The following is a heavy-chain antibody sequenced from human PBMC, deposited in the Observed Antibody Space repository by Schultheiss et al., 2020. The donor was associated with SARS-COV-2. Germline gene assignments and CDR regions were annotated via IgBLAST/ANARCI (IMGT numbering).Heavy chain of an antibody. J-gene: IGHJ4*02. Sequence: GGSLRLSCAASGFTFSSYGMHWVRQAPGKGLEWVAFIRYDGSNKYYADSVKGRFTISRDNAKNSLYLQMNSLRAEDTAVYYCARGSLDEYSSSYWGQGTLVTVSS. CDR1: GFTFSSYG. CDR3: ARGSLDEYSSSY. D-gene: IGHD6-13*01. CDR2: IRYDGSNK. V-gene: IGHV3-30*02.